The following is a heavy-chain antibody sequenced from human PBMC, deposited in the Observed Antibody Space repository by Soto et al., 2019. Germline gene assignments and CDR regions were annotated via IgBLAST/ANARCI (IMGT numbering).Heavy chain of an antibody. CDR1: GGSISSGGYY. V-gene: IGHV4-31*03. Sequence: SETLSLTCTFSGGSISSGGYYWSWIRQHPGNGLEWIGYIYYSGSTYYNPSLKSRVTISVDTSKNQFSLKLSSVTAADTAVYYCARAPGIPQRQLHYGMDVCGQGTTVTVSS. J-gene: IGHJ6*02. CDR3: ARAPGIPQRQLHYGMDV. CDR2: IYYSGST. D-gene: IGHD6-13*01.